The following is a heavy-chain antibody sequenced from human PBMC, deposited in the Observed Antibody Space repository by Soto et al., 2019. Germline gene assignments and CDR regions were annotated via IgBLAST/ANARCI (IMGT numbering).Heavy chain of an antibody. CDR2: IIPILGIA. CDR1: GGTFSSYT. V-gene: IGHV1-69*02. J-gene: IGHJ3*02. Sequence: QVQLVQSGAEVKKPGSSVKVSCKASGGTFSSYTISWVRQAPGQGLEWMGRIIPILGIANYAQKFQGRVTITADKSTSTAYMELSSLRSEDTAVYYCARGYCSSTRCFRPNAFDIWGQGTMVTVSS. CDR3: ARGYCSSTRCFRPNAFDI. D-gene: IGHD2-2*01.